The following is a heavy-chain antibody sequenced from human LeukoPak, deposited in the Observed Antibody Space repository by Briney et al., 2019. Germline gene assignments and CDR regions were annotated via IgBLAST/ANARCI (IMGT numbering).Heavy chain of an antibody. V-gene: IGHV1-8*02. CDR3: ARFVAEEPTGGEAVY. D-gene: IGHD1-14*01. Sequence: ASVTVSCKTSGYTFTDLYIHWVRQAPGQGLEWMGRVNPNSGNTGYAQKFQGRVTMTRNTPISTAYMELSSLRSEDTAVYYCARFVAEEPTGGEAVYWGQGTLVTVSS. CDR1: GYTFTDLY. J-gene: IGHJ4*02. CDR2: VNPNSGNT.